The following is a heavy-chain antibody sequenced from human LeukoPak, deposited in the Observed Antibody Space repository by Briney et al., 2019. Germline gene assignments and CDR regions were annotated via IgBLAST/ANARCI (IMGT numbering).Heavy chain of an antibody. V-gene: IGHV1-24*01. Sequence: GASVKVSCKVSGYTLTELSMHWVRQAPGKGLEWMGGFDPEDGETIYAQKFQGRVTMTEDTSTDTAYMELSSLRSEDTAVYYCATCSRYSGSGDAFDIWGQGTMVTVSS. CDR3: ATCSRYSGSGDAFDI. J-gene: IGHJ3*02. CDR2: FDPEDGET. CDR1: GYTLTELS. D-gene: IGHD1-26*01.